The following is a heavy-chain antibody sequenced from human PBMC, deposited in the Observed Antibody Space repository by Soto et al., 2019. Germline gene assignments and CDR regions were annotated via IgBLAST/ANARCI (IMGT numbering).Heavy chain of an antibody. D-gene: IGHD2-15*01. Sequence: PSETLSLTCTVSGGSISSYYWSWIRQPPGKGLEWIGYIYYSGSTNYNPSLKSRVTISVDTSKNQFPLNLSSVTAADTAVYYWARHARIWPIDYWGQGTLVTVSS. V-gene: IGHV4-59*08. J-gene: IGHJ4*02. CDR2: IYYSGST. CDR1: GGSISSYY. CDR3: ARHARIWPIDY.